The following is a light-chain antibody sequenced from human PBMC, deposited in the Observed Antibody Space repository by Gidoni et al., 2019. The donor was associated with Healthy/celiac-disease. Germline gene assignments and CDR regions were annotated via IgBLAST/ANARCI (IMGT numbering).Light chain of an antibody. V-gene: IGLV6-57*04. Sequence: FMPTQPHSVSESPGKTVTISCTRSSGSIASNYVQWYQQRPGSVPTTVIYEDKQRPSGVPDRFSGSIDSSSNSASLTISGLKTEDEADYYCQSYDSSTHWVFGGGTKLTVL. CDR2: EDK. CDR1: SGSIASNY. CDR3: QSYDSSTHWV. J-gene: IGLJ3*02.